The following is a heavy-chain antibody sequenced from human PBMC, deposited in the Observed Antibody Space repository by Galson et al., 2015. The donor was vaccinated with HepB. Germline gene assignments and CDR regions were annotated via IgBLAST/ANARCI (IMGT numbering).Heavy chain of an antibody. D-gene: IGHD3-3*01. V-gene: IGHV3-7*01. CDR3: ARRAYDFWSGYHSYYFDY. CDR2: IKQDGSEK. Sequence: CAASGFTFSSYWMSWVRQAPGKGLEWVANIKQDGSEKYYVDSVKGRFTISRDNAKNSLYLQMNSLRAEDTAVYYCARRAYDFWSGYHSYYFDYWGQGILVTVSS. J-gene: IGHJ4*02. CDR1: GFTFSSYW.